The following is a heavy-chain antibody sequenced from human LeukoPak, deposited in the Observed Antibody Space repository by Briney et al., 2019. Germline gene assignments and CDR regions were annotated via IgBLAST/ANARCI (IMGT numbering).Heavy chain of an antibody. D-gene: IGHD3-10*01. Sequence: AASVKVSCKASGYTFTSYYMHWVRQAPGQGPEWMGMINLIAGLTHYAPKFQGRVTMTRDTSTSTVYMELSSLGSEDTAVYYCARQQGVQYLNFDYWGQGALVTVSS. J-gene: IGHJ4*02. CDR1: GYTFTSYY. V-gene: IGHV1-46*01. CDR3: ARQQGVQYLNFDY. CDR2: INLIAGLT.